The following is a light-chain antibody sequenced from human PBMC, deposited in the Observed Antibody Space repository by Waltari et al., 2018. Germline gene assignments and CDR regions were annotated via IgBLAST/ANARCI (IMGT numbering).Light chain of an antibody. CDR1: HSNIGSNF. CDR3: AAWDDSLSGRV. J-gene: IGLJ2*01. Sequence: QSVLTQPPSMSGIPGQRVTISCSGSHSNIGSNFVSWYQQFPGMAPQLLIFRNTQRPSGVPDRFSASKAGASASLAISGLRSEDEADYYWAAWDDSLSGRVFGGGTKLTV. V-gene: IGLV1-47*01. CDR2: RNT.